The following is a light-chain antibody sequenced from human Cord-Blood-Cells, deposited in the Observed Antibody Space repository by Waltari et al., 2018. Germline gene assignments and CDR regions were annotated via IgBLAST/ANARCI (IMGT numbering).Light chain of an antibody. CDR2: DAS. V-gene: IGKV1-5*01. CDR1: QSISSW. CDR3: QQYNSYSPGYT. Sequence: DIQMTQSHSTLSASVGDRVTITCRASQSISSWLAWYQQKPGKAPKLLIYDASSLESGVPSRFSGSGSGTEFTLTISSLQPDDFATYYCQQYNSYSPGYTFGQGTKLEIK. J-gene: IGKJ2*01.